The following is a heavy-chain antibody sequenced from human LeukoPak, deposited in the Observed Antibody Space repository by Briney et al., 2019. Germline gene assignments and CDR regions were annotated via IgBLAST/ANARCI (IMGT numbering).Heavy chain of an antibody. D-gene: IGHD3-3*01. Sequence: ASVKVSCKASGYTFTGYYMHWVRQAPGQGLEWMGWINPNSGGTNYAQKFQGRVTMTEDTSTDTAYMELSSLRSEDTAVYYYAVDLTIFGVADYWGQGTLVTVSS. CDR1: GYTFTGYY. CDR3: AVDLTIFGVADY. V-gene: IGHV1-2*02. CDR2: INPNSGGT. J-gene: IGHJ4*02.